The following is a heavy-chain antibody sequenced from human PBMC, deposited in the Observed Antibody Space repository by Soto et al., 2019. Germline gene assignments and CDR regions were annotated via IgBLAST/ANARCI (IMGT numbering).Heavy chain of an antibody. V-gene: IGHV1-46*01. CDR1: GYTFTSYY. CDR3: ARGDIVLMVYAMAYYYGMDV. Sequence: GASVKVSCKASGYTFTSYYMHWVRQAPGQGLEWMGIINPSGGSTSYAQKFQGRVTMTRDTSTSTVYMELSSLRSEDTAVYYCARGDIVLMVYAMAYYYGMDVWGQGTTVNVSS. CDR2: INPSGGST. D-gene: IGHD2-8*01. J-gene: IGHJ6*02.